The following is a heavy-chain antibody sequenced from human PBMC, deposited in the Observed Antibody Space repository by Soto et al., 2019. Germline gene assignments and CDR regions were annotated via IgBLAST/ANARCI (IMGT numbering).Heavy chain of an antibody. CDR2: IYWDDDK. D-gene: IGHD2-15*01. CDR3: AHKEGCSGGRCYSDWFDP. Sequence: QITLKESGPTLVKPTQTLTLTCTFSGFSLSTGGVGVLWIRQPPGKALEWLALIYWDDDKRYNPSLKSRLTITKDTSKNQVVLTMTNMDPMDTATYYCAHKEGCSGGRCYSDWFDPWGQGTLVTVSS. V-gene: IGHV2-5*02. CDR1: GFSLSTGGVG. J-gene: IGHJ5*02.